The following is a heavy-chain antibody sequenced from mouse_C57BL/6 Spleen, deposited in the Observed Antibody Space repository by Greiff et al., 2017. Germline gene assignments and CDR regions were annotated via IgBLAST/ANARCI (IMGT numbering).Heavy chain of an antibody. V-gene: IGHV1-54*01. CDR3: ARREYYYGSSRGAMDY. CDR1: GYAFTNYL. CDR2: INPGSGGT. Sequence: VKLQQSGAELVRPGTSVKVSCKASGYAFTNYLIEWVKQRPGQGLEWIGVINPGSGGTNYNEKFKGKATLTADKSSSTAYMQLSSLTSEDSAVYFCARREYYYGSSRGAMDYWGQGTSVTVSS. J-gene: IGHJ4*01. D-gene: IGHD1-1*01.